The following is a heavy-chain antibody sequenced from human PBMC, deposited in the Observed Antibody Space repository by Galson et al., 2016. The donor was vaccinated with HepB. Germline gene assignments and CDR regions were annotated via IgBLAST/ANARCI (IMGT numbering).Heavy chain of an antibody. Sequence: SLRLSCAASGFVFSTYGMSWVRQAPGKGLEWVSGIDGSGYSTYYADSVKGRFTSSRDNSKNTVYLQMNSLRAEDTAVYYCARGGLYWGGYVGDHWGQGTLVTVPS. J-gene: IGHJ4*02. CDR1: GFVFSTYG. D-gene: IGHD2-21*01. CDR3: ARGGLYWGGYVGDH. CDR2: IDGSGYST. V-gene: IGHV3-23*01.